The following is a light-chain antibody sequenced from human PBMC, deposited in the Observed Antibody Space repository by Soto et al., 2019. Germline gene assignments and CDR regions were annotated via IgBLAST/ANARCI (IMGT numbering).Light chain of an antibody. CDR2: GAS. J-gene: IGKJ3*01. CDR3: QQYGSSPPVT. Sequence: EIVLTQSPGTLSLSPGERATLSCRASQSVTGSYLAWYQQKPGQAPRLLIYGASSRAYGIPDRFSGSGSGTDFTHTISRLEPEDFAVYYCQQYGSSPPVTFGPGTKVDIK. CDR1: QSVTGSY. V-gene: IGKV3-20*01.